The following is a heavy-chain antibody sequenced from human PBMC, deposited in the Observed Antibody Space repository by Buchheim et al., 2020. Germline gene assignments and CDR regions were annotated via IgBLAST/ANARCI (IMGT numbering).Heavy chain of an antibody. CDR2: INHSGSK. Sequence: QVQLQQWGAGLLKPSETLSLTCAVYGGSFSDYYWNWIRQPPGKGLEWIGEINHSGSKKYNPSLKSRVTISVDTSKNQFSLKLASVTAADTAVYYSGLRPPTSHLLDTAMASPSYCMDVWGQGTT. J-gene: IGHJ6*02. CDR1: GGSFSDYY. D-gene: IGHD5-18*01. CDR3: GLRPPTSHLLDTAMASPSYCMDV. V-gene: IGHV4-34*01.